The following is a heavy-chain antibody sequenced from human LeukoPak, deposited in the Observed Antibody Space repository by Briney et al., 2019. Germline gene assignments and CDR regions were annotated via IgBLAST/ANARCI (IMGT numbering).Heavy chain of an antibody. V-gene: IGHV6-1*01. Sequence: SQTLSLTCAISGDSVSSDSVAWNWIRQSPSRGLEWLGRTYYRSKLYSDYSVSVKSRVTINPDTSKNQFSLQLNSVTPEDTAVYYFARDLGWFDPWGQGTLVTVSS. J-gene: IGHJ5*02. CDR2: TYYRSKLYS. CDR1: GDSVSSDSVA. CDR3: ARDLGWFDP.